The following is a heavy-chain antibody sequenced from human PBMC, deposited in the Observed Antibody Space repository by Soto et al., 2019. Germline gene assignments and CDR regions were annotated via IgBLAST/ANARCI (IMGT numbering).Heavy chain of an antibody. V-gene: IGHV1-18*01. CDR3: AGEWGYCTNGVCYSPWFDP. CDR2: ISAYNGNT. Sequence: QVQLVQSGAEVKKPGASVKVSCKASGYTFTSYGISWVRQAPGQGLEWMGWISAYNGNTNYAQKLQGRVTMTTDTSTSTAYMELRSLRSDDTAVYYCAGEWGYCTNGVCYSPWFDPWGQGTLVTVSS. D-gene: IGHD2-8*01. CDR1: GYTFTSYG. J-gene: IGHJ5*02.